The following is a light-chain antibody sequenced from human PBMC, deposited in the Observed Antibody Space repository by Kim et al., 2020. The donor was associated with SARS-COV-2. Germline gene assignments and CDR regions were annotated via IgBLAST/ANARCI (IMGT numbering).Light chain of an antibody. CDR2: SAS. CDR3: QQLSNYPVT. V-gene: IGKV1-9*01. CDR1: LDISTS. J-gene: IGKJ4*01. Sequence: DIQLTQSPPFLSASVGDRVTISCRASLDISTSLAWYQQKPGEAPRLIIYSASILQSGVPSRFRGSGYGADFTLTITNLQPEAFATYHCQQLSNYPVTFGGGTKVAIK.